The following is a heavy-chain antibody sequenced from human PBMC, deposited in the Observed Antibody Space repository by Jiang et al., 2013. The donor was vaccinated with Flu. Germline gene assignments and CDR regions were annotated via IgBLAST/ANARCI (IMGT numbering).Heavy chain of an antibody. CDR3: ARDWEGIMITFGGLPLDY. CDR1: GFTFSSYA. V-gene: IGHV3-30-3*01. J-gene: IGHJ4*01. Sequence: VQLLESGGGVVQPGRSLRLSCAASGFTFSSYAMHWVRQAPGKGLEWVAVISYDGSNKYYADSVKGRFTISRDNSKNTLYLQMNSLRAEDTAVYYCARDWEGIMITFGGLPLDYWG. D-gene: IGHD3-16*01. CDR2: ISYDGSNK.